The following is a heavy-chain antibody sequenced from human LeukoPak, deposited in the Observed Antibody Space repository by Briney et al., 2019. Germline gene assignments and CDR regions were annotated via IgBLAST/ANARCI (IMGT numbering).Heavy chain of an antibody. D-gene: IGHD3-3*01. CDR1: GFTFSRYW. Sequence: GGSLRLSCAAAGFTFSRYWMSWVRQAPGKGLEWVANIKQDGSEKHYVDSVKGRFTISRDNAKNSLYLQMNSLRAEDTAVYYCARGSDYDFWSGYSDYWGQGTLVTVSS. V-gene: IGHV3-7*04. J-gene: IGHJ4*02. CDR3: ARGSDYDFWSGYSDY. CDR2: IKQDGSEK.